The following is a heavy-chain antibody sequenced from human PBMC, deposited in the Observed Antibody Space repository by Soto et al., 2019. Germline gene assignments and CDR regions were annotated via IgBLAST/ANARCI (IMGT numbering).Heavy chain of an antibody. CDR1: GGSISSGYYY. D-gene: IGHD1-1*01. V-gene: IGHV4-30-4*01. J-gene: IGHJ5*02. Sequence: PSETLSLTCSVSGGSISSGYYYWSWMRQPPGKGLEWIGNIYYSGTTYYNPSLKSRLIISIDTSKNQFSLQLNSVTPDDTAIYYCARGPGSLRPWGQGTLVTVSS. CDR3: ARGPGSLRP. CDR2: IYYSGTT.